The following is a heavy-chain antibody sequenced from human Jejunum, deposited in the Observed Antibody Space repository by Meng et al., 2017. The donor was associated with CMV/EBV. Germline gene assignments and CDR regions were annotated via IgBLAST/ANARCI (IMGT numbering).Heavy chain of an antibody. CDR2: ISGSGSDI. Sequence: LRLSYAASGFTFSDYYMTWIRQAPGKGLEWVAYISGSGSDIQYADSVKGRFTTSRDNAKNSLNLQMNSLRAEDTAVYYCARQQLWLNYWGQGTLVTVSS. J-gene: IGHJ4*02. D-gene: IGHD5-18*01. CDR1: GFTFSDYY. CDR3: ARQQLWLNY. V-gene: IGHV3-11*01.